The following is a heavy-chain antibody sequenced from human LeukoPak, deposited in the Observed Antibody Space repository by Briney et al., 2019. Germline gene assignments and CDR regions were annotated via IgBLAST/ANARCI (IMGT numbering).Heavy chain of an antibody. V-gene: IGHV1-2*02. Sequence: GASVKVSCKASGYTFTGYYMHWVRQAPGQGLEWMGWINPNSGGTNYAQKFQGRVAMTRDTSISTAYMELSRLRSDDTAVYYCARELYSSSCLGYWGQGTLVTVSS. D-gene: IGHD6-13*01. J-gene: IGHJ4*02. CDR2: INPNSGGT. CDR3: ARELYSSSCLGY. CDR1: GYTFTGYY.